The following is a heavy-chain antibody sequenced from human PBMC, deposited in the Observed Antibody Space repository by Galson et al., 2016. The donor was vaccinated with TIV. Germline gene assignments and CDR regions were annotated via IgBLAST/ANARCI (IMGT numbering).Heavy chain of an antibody. CDR2: INPTSGGT. CDR3: ARYQSMIGDYYFDL. J-gene: IGHJ2*01. CDR1: GFNFSDYY. D-gene: IGHD3-16*01. V-gene: IGHV1-2*04. Sequence: SVKVSCKASGFNFSDYYFHWVRQAPGQGLEWMGWINPTSGGTKYAQKFQAWVTLTRDTSINTAHMEMSRLKSDDTAVYFCARYQSMIGDYYFDLWGRGTLVTVSS.